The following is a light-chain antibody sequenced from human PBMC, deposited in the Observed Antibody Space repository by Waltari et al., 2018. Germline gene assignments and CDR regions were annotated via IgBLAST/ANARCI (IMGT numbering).Light chain of an antibody. V-gene: IGKV1-9*01. CDR1: QDIGTF. CDR3: QQYFDTPS. J-gene: IGKJ3*01. Sequence: DTQLTQSPSFLSASLGDRVTITCRASQDIGTFLAWYQQKPGKAPNLLIFAASTLQSGVPSRFSGSGSGTEFTLTISSLQPEDFATYYCQQYFDTPSFGPGTKVEIK. CDR2: AAS.